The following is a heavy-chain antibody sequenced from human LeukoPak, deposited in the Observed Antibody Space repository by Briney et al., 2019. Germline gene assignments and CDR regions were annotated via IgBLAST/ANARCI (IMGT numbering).Heavy chain of an antibody. Sequence: GGSLRLSCAASGFTVGSNYMSWVRQAPGKGLEWVSVIYSGGSTYYADSVKGRFTISRDNSKNTLYLQMNSLRAEDTAVYYCAREYRDAFDIWGQGTMVTVSS. CDR2: IYSGGST. CDR1: GFTVGSNY. J-gene: IGHJ3*02. V-gene: IGHV3-53*01. D-gene: IGHD5-12*01. CDR3: AREYRDAFDI.